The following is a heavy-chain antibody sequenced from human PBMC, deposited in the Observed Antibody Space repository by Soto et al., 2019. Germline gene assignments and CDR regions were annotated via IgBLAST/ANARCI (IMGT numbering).Heavy chain of an antibody. D-gene: IGHD2-15*01. Sequence: PSETLSLTCAVYDGSFSGYYWSWIRQPPGKGLEWIGEINHSGSTNYNPSLKSRVTISVDTSKNQFSLKLSSVTAADTAVYYCARSQPRIGYCSGGSCYTAWSYYYGMDVWGQGTTVTVSS. CDR1: DGSFSGYY. J-gene: IGHJ6*02. CDR2: INHSGST. CDR3: ARSQPRIGYCSGGSCYTAWSYYYGMDV. V-gene: IGHV4-34*01.